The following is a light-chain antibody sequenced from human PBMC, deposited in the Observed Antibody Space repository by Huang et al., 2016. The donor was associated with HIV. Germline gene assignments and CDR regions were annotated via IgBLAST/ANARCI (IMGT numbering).Light chain of an antibody. CDR3: QQSYNTPPT. CDR1: QSISNY. Sequence: DIQMTQSPASLSASVGDRVTITCRATQSISNYVNWYQQKPGKAPTLLIYGASTLQSGVQSRFSGSGSGTDFTLTISSLQPEDFTTYYCQQSYNTPPTFGQGTKVEI. V-gene: IGKV1-39*01. J-gene: IGKJ1*01. CDR2: GAS.